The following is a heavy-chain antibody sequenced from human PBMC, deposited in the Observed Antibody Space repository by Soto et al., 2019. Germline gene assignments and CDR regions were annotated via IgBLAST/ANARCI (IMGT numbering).Heavy chain of an antibody. J-gene: IGHJ4*02. D-gene: IGHD3-22*01. Sequence: XGTLSLTCAVYGGSFSGYYWSWIRQPPGKGLEWIGEINHSGSTNYNPSLKSRVTISVDTSKNQFSLKLSSVTAADTAVYYCASTQNYYDSSGYYYYFDYWGQGTLVTVSS. CDR2: INHSGST. CDR3: ASTQNYYDSSGYYYYFDY. V-gene: IGHV4-34*01. CDR1: GGSFSGYY.